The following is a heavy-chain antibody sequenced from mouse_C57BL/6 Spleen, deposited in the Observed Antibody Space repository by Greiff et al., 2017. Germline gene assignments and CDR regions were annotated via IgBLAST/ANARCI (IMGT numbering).Heavy chain of an antibody. CDR1: GYAFTNYL. J-gene: IGHJ3*01. Sequence: QVQLQQSGAELVRPGTSVKVSCKASGYAFTNYLIEWVKQRPGQGLEWIGVINPGSGGTNYNEKFKGKATMTADKSSSTAYMQLSSLTSEDSAVYFCARSDYGSSPRFAYWGQGTLVTVSA. V-gene: IGHV1-54*01. CDR2: INPGSGGT. CDR3: ARSDYGSSPRFAY. D-gene: IGHD1-1*01.